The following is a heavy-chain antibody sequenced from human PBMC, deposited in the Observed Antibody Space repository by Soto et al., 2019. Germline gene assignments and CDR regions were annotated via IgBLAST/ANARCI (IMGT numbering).Heavy chain of an antibody. D-gene: IGHD7-27*01. Sequence: QVQLQESGPGLVRPSQTLSLTCTVSGDSISSGDSCWSWIRQPPDKGLEWIGHIYHGGSTYNNPSLQRRDTIPVYTSKTQFSLKLSSVSAADTAVYYCARGPSGDKVDYWGQGTLVTVSS. CDR1: GDSISSGDSC. J-gene: IGHJ4*02. CDR3: ARGPSGDKVDY. V-gene: IGHV4-30-4*01. CDR2: IYHGGST.